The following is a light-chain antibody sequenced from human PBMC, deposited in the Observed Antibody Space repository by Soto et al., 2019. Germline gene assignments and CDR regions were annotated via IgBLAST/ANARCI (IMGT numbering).Light chain of an antibody. J-gene: IGKJ1*01. CDR2: AAS. CDR3: QQSYSTVT. CDR1: QDISNY. Sequence: DIQMTQSPSSLSASVGDRVTITCQASQDISNYLNWYQQKPGKAPKLLIYAASSLQSGVPSRFSGSGSGTDFTLTISSLQPEDFATYYCQQSYSTVTFGQGTKVDIK. V-gene: IGKV1-39*01.